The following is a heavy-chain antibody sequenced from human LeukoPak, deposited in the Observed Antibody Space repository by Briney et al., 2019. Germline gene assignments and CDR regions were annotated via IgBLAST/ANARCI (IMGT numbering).Heavy chain of an antibody. CDR3: ARVADEYQLLQRYMDV. D-gene: IGHD2-2*01. CDR1: GFTFSSYS. Sequence: GGSLRLSCAASGFTFSSYSMNWVRQAPGKGLEWVSYISSSGSTIYYADSVKGRFTISRDNAKNSLYLQMNSLRAEDTAVYYCARVADEYQLLQRYMDVWGKGTTVTVSS. V-gene: IGHV3-48*04. CDR2: ISSSGSTI. J-gene: IGHJ6*03.